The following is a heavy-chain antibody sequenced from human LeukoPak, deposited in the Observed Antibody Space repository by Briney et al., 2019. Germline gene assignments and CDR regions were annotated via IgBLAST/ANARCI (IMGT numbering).Heavy chain of an antibody. CDR1: GFTFSSYS. V-gene: IGHV3-21*01. CDR3: ARERYGELHDAFDI. D-gene: IGHD1-26*01. Sequence: GGSLRLSCAASGFTFSSYSMNWVRQAPGKGLEWVSSISSNSSYIYYADSVKGRFTISRDNAKNSLYLQMNSLRAEDTAVYYCARERYGELHDAFDIWGQGTMVTVSS. J-gene: IGHJ3*02. CDR2: ISSNSSYI.